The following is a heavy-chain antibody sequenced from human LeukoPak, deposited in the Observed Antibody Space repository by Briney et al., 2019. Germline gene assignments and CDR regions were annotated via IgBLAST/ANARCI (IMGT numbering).Heavy chain of an antibody. CDR2: INPNSDGT. Sequence: GASVKVSCKASGYTFTGYYMHWVRQAPGQGLEWMGWINPNSDGTNYAQKFQGRVTMTRDTSISTAYMELSRLRSDDTAVYYCARLYDSSGHQGRHFDYWGQGTLVTVSS. V-gene: IGHV1-2*02. CDR3: ARLYDSSGHQGRHFDY. CDR1: GYTFTGYY. D-gene: IGHD3-22*01. J-gene: IGHJ4*02.